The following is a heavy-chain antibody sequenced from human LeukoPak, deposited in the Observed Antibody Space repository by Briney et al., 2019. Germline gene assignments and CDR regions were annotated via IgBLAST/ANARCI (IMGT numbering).Heavy chain of an antibody. J-gene: IGHJ4*02. D-gene: IGHD3-3*01. V-gene: IGHV3-7*03. CDR1: GCTFRREW. Sequence: GGKLRLKGAAAGCTFRREWRSWGRQAPGKGMEWVANIKQDGSEKYYVDSVKGRFTISRDNAKNSLYLQMNSLRAEDTAVYYCAREGVTTPIFDYWGQGTLVTASS. CDR3: AREGVTTPIFDY. CDR2: IKQDGSEK.